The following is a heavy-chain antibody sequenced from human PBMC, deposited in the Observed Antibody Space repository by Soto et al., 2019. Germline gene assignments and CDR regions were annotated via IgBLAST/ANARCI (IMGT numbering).Heavy chain of an antibody. J-gene: IGHJ1*01. D-gene: IGHD6-19*01. CDR1: GFTFSTYV. CDR3: ATEDHSSGRAGTFQR. CDR2: ISKDGISE. V-gene: IGHV3-30-3*01. Sequence: QVQLVESGGGVVQPGRSLRLSCAASGFTFSTYVMHWVRQAPGKGLEWVAAISKDGISEHYADSVKGRFTISRDNSKNTLSVQMDTLRAEDTAVYYCATEDHSSGRAGTFQRWGQGTLVTVSS.